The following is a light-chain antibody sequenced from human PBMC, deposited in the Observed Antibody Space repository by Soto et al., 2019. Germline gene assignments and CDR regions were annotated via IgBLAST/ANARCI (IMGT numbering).Light chain of an antibody. V-gene: IGKV3-15*01. Sequence: EIVMTQSPATLSVSPGERGTLSCRASQSVSSNLAWYQQKPGQAPRLFIYGASTRATGIPARFSGSGSGTDFTLTISRLEPEDFAVYYCQQYGSSPRITFGQGTRLEIK. J-gene: IGKJ5*01. CDR3: QQYGSSPRIT. CDR2: GAS. CDR1: QSVSSN.